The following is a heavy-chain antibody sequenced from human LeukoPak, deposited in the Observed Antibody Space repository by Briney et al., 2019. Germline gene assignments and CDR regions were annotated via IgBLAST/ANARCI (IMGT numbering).Heavy chain of an antibody. Sequence: ASVKVSCKASGYTFTGYYMHWVRQAPGQGLEWMGWINPNSGGTNYAQEFQGRVTMTRDTSISTAYMELTRLRSDDTAVYYCARDKWGDSSGYSTRAFDFWGQGTLVTVSS. J-gene: IGHJ4*02. D-gene: IGHD3-22*01. CDR2: INPNSGGT. V-gene: IGHV1-2*02. CDR1: GYTFTGYY. CDR3: ARDKWGDSSGYSTRAFDF.